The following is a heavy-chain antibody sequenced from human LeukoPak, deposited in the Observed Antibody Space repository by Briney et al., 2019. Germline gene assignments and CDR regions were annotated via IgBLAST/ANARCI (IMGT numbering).Heavy chain of an antibody. D-gene: IGHD3-10*01. CDR2: IGQEGTDA. CDR3: AGGRLLWFGEQGGFDF. Sequence: GGSLRLSCAASGFTFSNHWMSWVRQAPGKGLEWVANIGQEGTDADYVASVRGRFTISRDNANNSLFLQMNSLRAEDTAVYYCAGGRLLWFGEQGGFDFWGQGTMVTVSS. CDR1: GFTFSNHW. J-gene: IGHJ3*01. V-gene: IGHV3-7*01.